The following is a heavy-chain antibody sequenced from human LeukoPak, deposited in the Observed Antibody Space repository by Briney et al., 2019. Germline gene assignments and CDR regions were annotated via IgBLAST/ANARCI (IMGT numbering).Heavy chain of an antibody. J-gene: IGHJ6*03. CDR1: GFTFSSYW. V-gene: IGHV3-7*01. Sequence: GGSLRLSCAASGFTFSSYWMSWVRQAPGKGLEWVANIKQDGSEKYYVDSVKGRFTISRDNAKNSLYPQMNSLRAEDTAVYYCARAIAPKYNLKYYYYYMDVWGKGTTVTVSS. CDR3: ARAIAPKYNLKYYYYYMDV. CDR2: IKQDGSEK. D-gene: IGHD1-20*01.